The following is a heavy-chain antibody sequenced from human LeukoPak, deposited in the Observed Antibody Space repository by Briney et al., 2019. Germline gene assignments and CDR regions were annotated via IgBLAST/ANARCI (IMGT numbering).Heavy chain of an antibody. CDR1: GGSISNYY. J-gene: IGHJ4*02. D-gene: IGHD3-22*01. CDR3: ARGVGSGYTDY. Sequence: PSETLSLTCTVYGGSISNYYWTWIRQPPGKGLEWIGFISYSGNTNYNPSLKSRVTISLDTSKNQFSLKLISVTAADTAVYYCARGVGSGYTDYWGQGALVTVSS. V-gene: IGHV4-59*01. CDR2: ISYSGNT.